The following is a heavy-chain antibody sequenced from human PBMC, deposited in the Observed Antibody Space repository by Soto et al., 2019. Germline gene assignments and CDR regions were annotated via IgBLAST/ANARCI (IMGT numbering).Heavy chain of an antibody. CDR3: ARDDFDGYAGYLLLSYGMDV. D-gene: IGHD2-2*01. CDR2: ISSSSSYI. V-gene: IGHV3-21*01. J-gene: IGHJ6*02. CDR1: GCTCSSYS. Sequence: EVQLVESGGGLLKPGGSLRLSCAASGCTCSSYSMNWVRQAPGKGLEWVSSISSSSSYIYYADSVKGRFTISRDNAKNSLYLQMNSLRAEDTAVYYCARDDFDGYAGYLLLSYGMDVWGQGTTVPVSS.